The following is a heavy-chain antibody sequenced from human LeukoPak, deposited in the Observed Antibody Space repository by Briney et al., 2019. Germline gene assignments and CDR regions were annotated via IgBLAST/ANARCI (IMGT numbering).Heavy chain of an antibody. CDR1: GFSFSDYA. CDR3: AKDYYSGSGTPRGYFFDH. CDR2: VSLDGANK. J-gene: IGHJ4*02. D-gene: IGHD3-10*01. V-gene: IGHV3-33*05. Sequence: GRSLRLSCAASGFSFSDYAMHWVRQAPGKGLEWVAIVSLDGANKYYADSVKGRFTVSRGNSENTLYLQMNSQRAEDTAIYYCAKDYYSGSGTPRGYFFDHWGQGSLVAVSS.